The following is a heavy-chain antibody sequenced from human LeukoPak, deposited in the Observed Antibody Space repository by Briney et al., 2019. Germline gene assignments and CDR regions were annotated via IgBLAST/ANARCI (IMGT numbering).Heavy chain of an antibody. Sequence: SETLSLTCTVSGGSISSYYWSWIRQPPGKGLEWIGYIYYSGSNNYNPSLKSRVTISVDTSKNQFSLKLSSVTAADTAVYYCARFSGGSYSHYYYYYGMDVWGQGTTVTVSS. D-gene: IGHD1-26*01. CDR2: IYYSGSN. CDR3: ARFSGGSYSHYYYYYGMDV. J-gene: IGHJ6*02. V-gene: IGHV4-59*08. CDR1: GGSISSYY.